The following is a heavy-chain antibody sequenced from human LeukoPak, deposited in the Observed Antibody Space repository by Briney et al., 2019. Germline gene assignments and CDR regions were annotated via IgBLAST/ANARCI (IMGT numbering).Heavy chain of an antibody. CDR1: VFAFSSHT. V-gene: IGHV3-48*01. J-gene: IGHJ3*02. CDR2: ISSGSTII. Sequence: GGSLRLSCAASVFAFSSHTINWVRQAPGKGLEGVSSISSGSTIIYYADSVKGRFTISRDNARNSLYLQMNSLRADDTAVYYCARKPITGTTLGPFDMWGQGTMVTVSS. D-gene: IGHD1-7*01. CDR3: ARKPITGTTLGPFDM.